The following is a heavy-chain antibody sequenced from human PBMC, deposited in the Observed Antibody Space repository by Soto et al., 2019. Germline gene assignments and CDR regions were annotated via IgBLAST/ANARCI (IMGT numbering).Heavy chain of an antibody. CDR3: ARETGKYFDWPRNGDY. CDR2: IIPIFGTA. J-gene: IGHJ4*02. CDR1: GGTFSSYA. Sequence: SVKVSCKASGGTFSSYAISWVRQAPGQGLEWMGGIIPIFGTANYAQKFQGRVTITADESTSTAYMELSSLRSEDTAVYYCARETGKYFDWPRNGDYCGQGTLVTVYS. V-gene: IGHV1-69*13. D-gene: IGHD3-9*01.